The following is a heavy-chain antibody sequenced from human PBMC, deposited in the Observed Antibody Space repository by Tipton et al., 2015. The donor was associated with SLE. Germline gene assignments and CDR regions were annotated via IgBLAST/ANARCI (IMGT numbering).Heavy chain of an antibody. V-gene: IGHV1-8*01. Sequence: QVQLVQSGAEVKKPGASVKVSCKASGYTFTSCDINWVRQATGQGLEWMGWMNPNSGNTGYAQKFQVRVTMTRNTSISTAYMELSSLRSEDTAVCYCARGTSSRWRFDYWGQGTLVTVSS. CDR2: MNPNSGNT. D-gene: IGHD6-13*01. CDR1: GYTFTSCD. CDR3: ARGTSSRWRFDY. J-gene: IGHJ4*02.